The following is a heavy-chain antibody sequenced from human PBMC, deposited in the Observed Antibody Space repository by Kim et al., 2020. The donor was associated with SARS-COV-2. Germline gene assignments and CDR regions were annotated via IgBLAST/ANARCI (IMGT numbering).Heavy chain of an antibody. Sequence: SLKARLTISKDTSKNQVVLTMTNMDPVDTATYYCARIHSGSYYGTDAFDYWGQGTLVTVSS. V-gene: IGHV2-70*01. J-gene: IGHJ4*02. D-gene: IGHD1-26*01. CDR3: ARIHSGSYYGTDAFDY.